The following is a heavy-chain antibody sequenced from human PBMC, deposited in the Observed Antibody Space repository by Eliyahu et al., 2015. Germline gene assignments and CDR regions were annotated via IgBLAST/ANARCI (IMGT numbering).Heavy chain of an antibody. Sequence: QVQLVQSGADVKKPGASVKVSCKASGYTFTSYGISWVRQAPGQGLEWVGWSRAYNGNTDYAQKFQGRVTMTTDTSTSTAYMELRSLRSDDTAVYYCARDLDPKRGYSYGSFDYWGQGTLITVSS. CDR3: ARDLDPKRGYSYGSFDY. CDR1: GYTFTSYG. D-gene: IGHD5-18*01. V-gene: IGHV1-18*04. CDR2: SRAYNGNT. J-gene: IGHJ4*02.